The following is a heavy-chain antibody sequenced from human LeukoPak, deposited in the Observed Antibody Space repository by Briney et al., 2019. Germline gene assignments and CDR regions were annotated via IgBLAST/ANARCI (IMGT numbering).Heavy chain of an antibody. CDR3: AKAVYDSSGTDAFDI. D-gene: IGHD3-22*01. J-gene: IGHJ3*02. CDR1: GFTFSSYA. Sequence: GGSLRLSCAASGFTFSSYAMHWVRQAPGKGLEWVAVISYDGSNKYYADSVKGRFTISRDNSKNTLYLQMNSLRAEDTAVYYCAKAVYDSSGTDAFDIWGQGTMVTVSS. CDR2: ISYDGSNK. V-gene: IGHV3-30-3*01.